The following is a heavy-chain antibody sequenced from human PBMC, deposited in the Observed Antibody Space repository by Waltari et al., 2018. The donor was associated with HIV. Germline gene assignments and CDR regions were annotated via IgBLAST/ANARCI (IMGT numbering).Heavy chain of an antibody. V-gene: IGHV4-34*01. Sequence: QVHLQQWGAGLVKPSETLSLTCAVYGDSFTGNYWTWIRQPPGRGLEWIGEINYLGRTNYNPAHKNRLTISVDTSKKQFSLKLGFAAAADTAVYYGARGAEMSTIVGPKMACYVWGQGTVFTVSS. D-gene: IGHD2-15*01. CDR3: ARGAEMSTIVGPKMACYV. J-gene: IGHJ3*01. CDR2: INYLGRT. CDR1: GDSFTGNY.